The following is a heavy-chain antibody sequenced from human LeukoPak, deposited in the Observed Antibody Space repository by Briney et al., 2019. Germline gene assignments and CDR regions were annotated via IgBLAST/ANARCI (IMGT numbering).Heavy chain of an antibody. Sequence: TLSLTCTVSGGSISSYYWSWVRQAPGKGLEWVSGMSASGSHTHSADFVKGRFTISRDNFKNTLYLQMNGLRVEDTAVYYCAKVRSGNNYYFDYWGQGTLVTVSS. CDR1: GGSISSYY. J-gene: IGHJ4*02. D-gene: IGHD1/OR15-1a*01. CDR3: AKVRSGNNYYFDY. V-gene: IGHV3-23*01. CDR2: MSASGSHT.